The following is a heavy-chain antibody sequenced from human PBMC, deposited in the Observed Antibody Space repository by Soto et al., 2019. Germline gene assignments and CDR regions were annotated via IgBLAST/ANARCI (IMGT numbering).Heavy chain of an antibody. CDR3: VRGGHSSSLVRIAY. J-gene: IGHJ4*02. Sequence: QVQLVESGGGVVQPGRSLRLSCAASGFTFSSYAMHWVRQAPGKGLEWVAVISYDGSNKYYADSVKGRFTISRDNSKNTLYLQMNSLRAEDTAVYYCVRGGHSSSLVRIAYWGQGTLVTVSS. CDR2: ISYDGSNK. D-gene: IGHD6-13*01. V-gene: IGHV3-30-3*01. CDR1: GFTFSSYA.